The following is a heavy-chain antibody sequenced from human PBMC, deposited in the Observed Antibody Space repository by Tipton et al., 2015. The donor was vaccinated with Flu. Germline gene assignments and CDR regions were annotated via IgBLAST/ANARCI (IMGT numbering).Heavy chain of an antibody. CDR3: ARCQGTDIFFDG. V-gene: IGHV4-30-2*01. J-gene: IGHJ4*02. Sequence: TLSLTCAVSGGSISSSAYTWSWVRQPPGKALEWIGYIYHTGITHYNPSLQSRVTMSVDISKNQFSLQLSSVTAADTAVYYCARCQGTDIFFDGWGQGTLVTVSS. CDR1: GGSISSSAYT. CDR2: IYHTGIT. D-gene: IGHD2-21*02.